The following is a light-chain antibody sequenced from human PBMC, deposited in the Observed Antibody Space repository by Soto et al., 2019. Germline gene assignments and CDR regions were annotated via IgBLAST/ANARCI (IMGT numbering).Light chain of an antibody. CDR3: LQHNSYPLT. V-gene: IGKV1-33*01. J-gene: IGKJ4*01. CDR1: QDISNY. Sequence: DIQMTQSPSSLSASVGDRVTITCQASQDISNYLNWYQQKPGKAPKLLIYDASNLETGVPSRFRGSGFGTEFTLTISSLQPEDFATYYCLQHNSYPLTFGGGTKVDIK. CDR2: DAS.